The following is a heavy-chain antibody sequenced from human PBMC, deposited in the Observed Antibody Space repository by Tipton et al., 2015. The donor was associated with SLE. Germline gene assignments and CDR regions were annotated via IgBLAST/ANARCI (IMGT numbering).Heavy chain of an antibody. V-gene: IGHV4-34*01. D-gene: IGHD7-27*01. CDR1: GGSFSGYY. J-gene: IGHJ4*02. CDR3: ASKLGIYPDY. Sequence: SLTCAVYGGSFSGYYWSWIRQPPGKGLEWIGEINHSGSTNYNPSLKSRVTISVDTSKNQFSLKLSSVTAADTAVYYCASKLGIYPDYWGQGTLVTVSS. CDR2: INHSGST.